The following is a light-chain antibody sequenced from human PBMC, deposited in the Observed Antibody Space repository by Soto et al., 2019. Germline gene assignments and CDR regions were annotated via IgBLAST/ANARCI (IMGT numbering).Light chain of an antibody. Sequence: DIQMTQFPSTLTASVGDRVTITCRASQRISTWLAWYQQKPGKVPKLLIYDASSLESGVPSRFSGSGSATEFTLTISSLQPDDFATYYCQQYDSYSTFGQGTRLEIK. CDR1: QRISTW. J-gene: IGKJ2*01. V-gene: IGKV1-5*01. CDR2: DAS. CDR3: QQYDSYST.